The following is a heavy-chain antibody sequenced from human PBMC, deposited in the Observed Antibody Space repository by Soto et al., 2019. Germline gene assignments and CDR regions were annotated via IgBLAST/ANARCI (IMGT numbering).Heavy chain of an antibody. CDR1: GFSLSTSGVG. CDR2: IYWDDDK. V-gene: IGHV2-5*02. Sequence: QITLKESGPTLVKPTQTLTLTCTFSGFSLSTSGVGVGWIHQPPGKALEWLALIYWDDDKRYSPSLKSRLTITKDTSKNQVVLTMTIMDPVDTATYYCAHTLVVVTAIPFDYWGQGTLVTVSS. CDR3: AHTLVVVTAIPFDY. J-gene: IGHJ4*02. D-gene: IGHD2-21*02.